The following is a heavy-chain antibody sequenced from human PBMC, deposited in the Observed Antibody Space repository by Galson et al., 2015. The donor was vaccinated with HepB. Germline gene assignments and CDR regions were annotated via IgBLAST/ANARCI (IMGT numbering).Heavy chain of an antibody. V-gene: IGHV1-2*06. Sequence: SVKVSCKASGYTFTGYYTHWVRQAPGQGLEWIGRINPNSGGTNYAQKFQGRVTMTRDTSISTAYMELSRLRSDDTAVYYCARDGYCSSTSCYGWFDPWGQGTLVTVSS. CDR1: GYTFTGYY. CDR2: INPNSGGT. CDR3: ARDGYCSSTSCYGWFDP. J-gene: IGHJ5*02. D-gene: IGHD2-2*01.